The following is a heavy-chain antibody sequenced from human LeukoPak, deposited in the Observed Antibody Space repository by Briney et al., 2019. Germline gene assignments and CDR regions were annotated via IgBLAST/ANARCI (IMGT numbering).Heavy chain of an antibody. CDR2: SNDGGGT. J-gene: IGHJ5*02. D-gene: IGHD3-22*01. Sequence: GGSLRLSCAASGFIFNNYGLIWVRQAPGKGLEWVSASNDGGGTSYADFVKGRFTISRDNSKNTLFLQMNSLRAEDTALYYCAKGSSGYFVDLWGQGTLVTVSS. CDR3: AKGSSGYFVDL. V-gene: IGHV3-23*01. CDR1: GFIFNNYG.